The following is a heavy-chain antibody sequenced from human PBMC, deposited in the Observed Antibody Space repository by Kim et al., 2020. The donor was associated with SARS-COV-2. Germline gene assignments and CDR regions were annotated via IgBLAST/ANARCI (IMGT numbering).Heavy chain of an antibody. D-gene: IGHD3-10*01. J-gene: IGHJ5*02. Sequence: SVKSRITLNPDTSKNQFSLQLNSVTPEDTAVYYCARGLGYYGSGTNWFDPWGQGTLVTVSS. CDR3: ARGLGYYGSGTNWFDP. V-gene: IGHV6-1*01.